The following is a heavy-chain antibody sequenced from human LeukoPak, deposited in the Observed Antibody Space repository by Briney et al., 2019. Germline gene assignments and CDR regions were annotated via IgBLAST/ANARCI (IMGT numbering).Heavy chain of an antibody. Sequence: SETLSLTCTVSGVSISSFYWSWLRQPPGKGLEWIGYVYYSGSTNYSPSLESRVTISVDTSKNQLSLKVNSVTAADTAVYYCARGFFDSRGFSNPFDIWGQGTMVTVSS. CDR1: GVSISSFY. CDR2: VYYSGST. D-gene: IGHD3-22*01. V-gene: IGHV4-59*01. J-gene: IGHJ3*02. CDR3: ARGFFDSRGFSNPFDI.